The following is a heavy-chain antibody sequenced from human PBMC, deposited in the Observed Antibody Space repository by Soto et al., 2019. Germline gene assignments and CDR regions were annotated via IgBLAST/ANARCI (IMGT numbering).Heavy chain of an antibody. Sequence: QAQLVQSGAEVKKPGASVKVSCKASGYTFYSHSISWVRQAPGQGLEWMGRINADHGNTQYAQKFRGRVHMTTNTSKTPVYMQQPNMLPHDTGLYSSPSSIQGNYYNVMDGWGKAATGTLS. D-gene: IGHD5-18*01. V-gene: IGHV1-18*01. CDR2: INADHGNT. CDR3: PSSIQGNYYNVMDG. CDR1: GYTFYSHS. J-gene: IGHJ6*04.